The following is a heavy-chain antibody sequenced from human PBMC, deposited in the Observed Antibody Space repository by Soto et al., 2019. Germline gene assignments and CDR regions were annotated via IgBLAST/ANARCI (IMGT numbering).Heavy chain of an antibody. D-gene: IGHD3-10*01. J-gene: IGHJ2*01. CDR2: IIPIFGTA. CDR3: ARELWFGELLPDAGKFDL. CDR1: GGTFSSYA. Sequence: QVQLVQSGAEVKKPGSSVKVSCKASGGTFSSYAISWVRQAPGQGLEWMGGIIPIFGTANYAQKFQGRVTITADEXTXPXXLELSSLRAEDTAVYYCARELWFGELLPDAGKFDLWGRGTLVTVSS. V-gene: IGHV1-69*12.